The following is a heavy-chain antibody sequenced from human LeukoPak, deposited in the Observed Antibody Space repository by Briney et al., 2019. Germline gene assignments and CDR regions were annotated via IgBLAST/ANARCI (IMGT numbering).Heavy chain of an antibody. V-gene: IGHV3-9*01. CDR3: AKDFCGGGSCSYYFYGMDV. CDR1: GFTFDDYA. D-gene: IGHD2-15*01. Sequence: GGSLRLSCAASGFTFDDYAMHWVRQAPGKGLEWVSGISWNSGSIGYADSVKGRFTISRDNAKNSLYLQMNSLRAEDTALYYCAKDFCGGGSCSYYFYGMDVWGQGTTVTVSS. J-gene: IGHJ6*02. CDR2: ISWNSGSI.